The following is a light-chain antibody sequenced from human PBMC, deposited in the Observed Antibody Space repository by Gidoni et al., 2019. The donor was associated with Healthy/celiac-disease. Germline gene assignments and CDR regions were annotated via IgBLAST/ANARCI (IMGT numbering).Light chain of an antibody. Sequence: DIVMTQSPLSLPVTPGEPASISCRSSQSLLHSNGYNYLDWYLQKPGQSPQLLIYLGSNRASGVPDRFSGSGSGTDFTLKISRVEAEDVGVYYCMQALRTAFGQXTKLEIK. CDR3: MQALRTA. V-gene: IGKV2-28*01. CDR2: LGS. J-gene: IGKJ2*01. CDR1: QSLLHSNGYNY.